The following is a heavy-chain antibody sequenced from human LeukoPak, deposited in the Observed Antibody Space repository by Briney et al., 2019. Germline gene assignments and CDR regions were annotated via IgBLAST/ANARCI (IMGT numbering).Heavy chain of an antibody. J-gene: IGHJ4*02. CDR1: GFAFSTYS. CDR3: ARENWYKFDY. Sequence: GGSLRLSCAASGFAFSTYSVNWVRQAPGKGLEWVSSISSSSSYVHCADSVKGRFTISRDNAKNSLYLQMNSLRAEDTALYYCARENWYKFDYWGQGTLVTVSS. CDR2: ISSSSSYV. V-gene: IGHV3-21*01. D-gene: IGHD1/OR15-1a*01.